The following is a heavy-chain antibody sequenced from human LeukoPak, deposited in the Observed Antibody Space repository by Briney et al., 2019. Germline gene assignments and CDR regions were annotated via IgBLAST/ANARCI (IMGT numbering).Heavy chain of an antibody. D-gene: IGHD3-3*01. J-gene: IGHJ4*02. CDR3: ARELAYYDFWSGYPKYYFDY. Sequence: TSSETLFLTCAVYGGSFSGYYWSWIRQPPGKGLEWIGEVNHSGSTNYNPSLKSRVTISVDTSKNQFSLKLSSVTAADTAVYYCARELAYYDFWSGYPKYYFDYWGQGTLVTVSS. CDR2: VNHSGST. V-gene: IGHV4-34*01. CDR1: GGSFSGYY.